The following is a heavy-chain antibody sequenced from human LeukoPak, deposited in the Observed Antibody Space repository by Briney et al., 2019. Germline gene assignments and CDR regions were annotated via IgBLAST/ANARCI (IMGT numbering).Heavy chain of an antibody. J-gene: IGHJ4*02. CDR3: SQTISSGWSYCFYY. CDR2: IYWNDDK. V-gene: IGHV2-5*01. D-gene: IGHD6-19*01. Sequence: SGPTLVNPTQTLTLTCTFSGFSLSTSGVGVGWIRQPPGKALEWLALIYWNDDKRYSPSLKSRLTINKVTSKNQVVLTMNNMDPVDKATYFFSQTISSGWSYCFYYWGQGTLVPVSS. CDR1: GFSLSTSGVG.